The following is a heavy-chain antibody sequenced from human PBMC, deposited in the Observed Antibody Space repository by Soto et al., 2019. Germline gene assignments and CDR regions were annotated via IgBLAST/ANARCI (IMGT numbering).Heavy chain of an antibody. CDR3: AIFLTRRGYSYGRDY. J-gene: IGHJ4*02. Sequence: SSETLSLTCSVSGGSISSSAYYWGWIRQAPGKGLEWIGSSHYRGSTHSNPSLKSRVIMFRDTSKNQFSLKLTSVTAADTAVYYCAIFLTRRGYSYGRDYWGQGTLVNVSS. CDR2: SHYRGST. V-gene: IGHV4-39*01. CDR1: GGSISSSAYY. D-gene: IGHD5-18*01.